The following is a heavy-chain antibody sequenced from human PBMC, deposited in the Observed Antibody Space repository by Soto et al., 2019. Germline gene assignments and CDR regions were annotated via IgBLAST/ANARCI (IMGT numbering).Heavy chain of an antibody. D-gene: IGHD3-3*01. V-gene: IGHV3-30*18. CDR1: GFTFSSYG. J-gene: IGHJ4*02. CDR3: AKDSILEWSFDY. CDR2: ISYDGSNK. Sequence: PGGSLRLSCAASGFTFSSYGMHWVCQAPGKGLEWVAVISYDGSNKYYADSVKGRFTISRDNSKNTLYLQMNSLRAEDTAVYYCAKDSILEWSFDYWGQGTLVTVSS.